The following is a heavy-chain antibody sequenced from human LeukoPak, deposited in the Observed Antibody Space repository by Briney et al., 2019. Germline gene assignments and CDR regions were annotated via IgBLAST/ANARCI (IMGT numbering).Heavy chain of an antibody. CDR2: IWYDGSNK. CDR3: ARDRGALWYDTSGFAFDI. J-gene: IGHJ3*02. Sequence: GRSLRLSCAASGFTFSSYGMHWVRQAPGKGLEWVAVIWYDGSNKYYADSVKGRFTISRDNSKNTLYLQMNSLRAEDTAVYYCARDRGALWYDTSGFAFDIWGQGTMVTVSS. CDR1: GFTFSSYG. D-gene: IGHD3-22*01. V-gene: IGHV3-33*01.